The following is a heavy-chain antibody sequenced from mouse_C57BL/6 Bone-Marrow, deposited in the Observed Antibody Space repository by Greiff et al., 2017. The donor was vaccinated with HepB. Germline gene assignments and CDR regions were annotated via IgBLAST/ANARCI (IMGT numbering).Heavy chain of an antibody. CDR3: ARRDDGYPAWFAY. Sequence: EVHLVESGGGLVQPGGSLKLSCAASGFTFSDYYMYWVRQTPEKRLEWVAYISNGGGSTYYPDTVKGRFTISRDNAKNTLYLQMSRLKSEDTAMYYCARRDDGYPAWFAYWGQGTLVTVSA. CDR2: ISNGGGST. D-gene: IGHD2-3*01. J-gene: IGHJ3*01. V-gene: IGHV5-12*01. CDR1: GFTFSDYY.